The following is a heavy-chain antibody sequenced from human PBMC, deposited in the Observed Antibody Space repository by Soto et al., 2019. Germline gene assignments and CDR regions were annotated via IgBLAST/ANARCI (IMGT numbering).Heavy chain of an antibody. D-gene: IGHD3-9*01. V-gene: IGHV3-33*01. Sequence: GGSLRLSCAASGFTFDAYGMHWVRQAPGKGLEGVAVIWDDESKKYYGDSVKGRFTISRDNSRNTLFLQMDSLRAEDTAVYYCARAGYFGYYFCAMDVWGQGTTVTVSS. J-gene: IGHJ6*02. CDR2: IWDDESKK. CDR1: GFTFDAYG. CDR3: ARAGYFGYYFCAMDV.